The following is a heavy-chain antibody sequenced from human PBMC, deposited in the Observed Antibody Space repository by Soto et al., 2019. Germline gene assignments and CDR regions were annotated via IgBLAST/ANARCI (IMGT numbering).Heavy chain of an antibody. J-gene: IGHJ4*02. Sequence: TGGSLRLSCAASGFIFKMYWMHWVRPSPGKGLVWISRIYNDGTYSDYADSVRGRFTISRDNVNDTLYLQMNNLRAEDSGLYYYTRGPRPISTGTGAYWGQGTQVTVSS. CDR3: TRGPRPISTGTGAY. V-gene: IGHV3-74*01. CDR2: IYNDGTYS. CDR1: GFIFKMYW. D-gene: IGHD3-10*01.